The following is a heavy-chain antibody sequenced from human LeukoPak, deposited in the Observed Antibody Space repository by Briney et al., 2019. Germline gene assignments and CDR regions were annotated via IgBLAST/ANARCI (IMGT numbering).Heavy chain of an antibody. CDR2: ISSSGSTI. D-gene: IGHD3-22*01. J-gene: IGHJ4*02. Sequence: GRSLRLSCAASGFTFSSYAMHWVRQAPGKGLEWVSYISSSGSTIYYADSVKGRFTISRDNAKNSLYLQMNSLRAEDTAVYYCARDLYYYDSSGYSPSGYWGQGTLVTVSS. CDR1: GFTFSSYA. V-gene: IGHV3-48*04. CDR3: ARDLYYYDSSGYSPSGY.